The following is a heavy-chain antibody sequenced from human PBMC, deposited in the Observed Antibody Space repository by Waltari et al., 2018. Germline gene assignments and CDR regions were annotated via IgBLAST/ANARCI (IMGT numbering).Heavy chain of an antibody. CDR1: GYTFTGYY. Sequence: QVQLVQSGAEVKKPGASVKVSCKASGYTFTGYYMHWVRQAPGQGLEWMGWINPNSGGTNYAQKFQGRVTMTRDTSISTAYMELSRLRSDDTAVYYCARERRSYWANYYYYYMDVWGKGTTVTISS. CDR3: ARERRSYWANYYYYYMDV. J-gene: IGHJ6*03. D-gene: IGHD1-26*01. V-gene: IGHV1-2*02. CDR2: INPNSGGT.